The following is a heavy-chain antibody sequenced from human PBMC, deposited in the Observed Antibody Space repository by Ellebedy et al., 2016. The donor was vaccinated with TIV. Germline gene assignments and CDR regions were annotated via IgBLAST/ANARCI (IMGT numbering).Heavy chain of an antibody. CDR2: IYYSGST. J-gene: IGHJ4*02. D-gene: IGHD4-17*01. V-gene: IGHV4-39*07. Sequence: SETLSLXXTVSGGSISSSSYYWGWIRQPPGKGLEWIGSIYYSGSTYYNPSLKSRVTISVDTSKNQFSLKLSSVTAADTAVYYCARDPSSDYGDYPSPFDYWGQGTLVTVSS. CDR1: GGSISSSSYY. CDR3: ARDPSSDYGDYPSPFDY.